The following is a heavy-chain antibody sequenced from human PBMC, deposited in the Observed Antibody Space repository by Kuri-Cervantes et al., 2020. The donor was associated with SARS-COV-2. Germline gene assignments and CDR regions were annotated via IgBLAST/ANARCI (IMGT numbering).Heavy chain of an antibody. D-gene: IGHD2-2*01. CDR1: GASISGSPHY. J-gene: IGHJ5*02. V-gene: IGHV4-39*07. CDR3: ARTLPRYCSSTSCGRNWFDP. CDR2: INHSGST. Sequence: SETLSLTCSVSGASISGSPHYWDWLRQTPGKGLEWIGEINHSGSTNYNPSLKSRVTISVDTSKNQFSLKLSSVTAADTAVYYCARTLPRYCSSTSCGRNWFDPWGQGTLVTVSS.